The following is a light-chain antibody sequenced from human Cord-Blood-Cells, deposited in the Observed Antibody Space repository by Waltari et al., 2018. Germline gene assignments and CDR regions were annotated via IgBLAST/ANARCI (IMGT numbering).Light chain of an antibody. J-gene: IGLJ3*02. V-gene: IGLV3-9*01. CDR2: RDS. Sequence: SYELTQPPSVSVALGQTARITCGGNNIGSKTVHWYQQKPGQAPVLVIYRDSNRPSGIPERFSGSNSGNTATLTISRAQAGDEADYYCQVWDSSTGVFGGGTKLTVL. CDR1: NIGSKT. CDR3: QVWDSSTGV.